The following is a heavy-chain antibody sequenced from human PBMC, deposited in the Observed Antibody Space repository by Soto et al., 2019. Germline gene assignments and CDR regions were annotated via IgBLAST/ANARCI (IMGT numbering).Heavy chain of an antibody. V-gene: IGHV4-59*08. Sequence: PSETLSLTCTVSGASISSHFWNWIRQPPGEGLENIGYIYYSGTTYYNPYNKGRVTMSVDTSKNQFSLKLSSVTAADTAVYYCARVPDRWGQGTLVTVSS. CDR2: IYYSGTT. CDR1: GASISSHF. CDR3: ARVPDR. J-gene: IGHJ5*02. D-gene: IGHD2-2*01.